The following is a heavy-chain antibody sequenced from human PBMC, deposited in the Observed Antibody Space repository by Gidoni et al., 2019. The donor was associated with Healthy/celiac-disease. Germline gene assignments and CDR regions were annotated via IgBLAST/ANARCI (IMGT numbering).Heavy chain of an antibody. V-gene: IGHV3-20*04. J-gene: IGHJ4*02. D-gene: IGHD5-12*01. CDR2: ISCNGGST. CDR3: ARNYSGDDPFDY. CDR1: GFTFDNYG. Sequence: EVQLVESGGGVVRPGGSLRLSCAASGFTFDNYGMSWVRQAPGKGLEWVSCISCNGGSTGYADSVKGRFTISRDNAKNSLYLQMNSLRAEDTAVYYCARNYSGDDPFDYWGQGTLVTVSS.